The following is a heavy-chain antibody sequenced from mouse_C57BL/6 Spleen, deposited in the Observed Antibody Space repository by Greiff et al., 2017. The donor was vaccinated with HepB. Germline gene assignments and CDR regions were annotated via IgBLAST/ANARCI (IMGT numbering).Heavy chain of an antibody. CDR3: AREGNYYGSSYAAWFAY. Sequence: VQLQESGPELVKPGASVKISCKASGYAFSSSWMNWVKQRPGKGLEWIGRIYPGDGDTNYNGKFKGKATLTADKSSSTAYMQLSSLTSEDSAVYFCAREGNYYGSSYAAWFAYWGQGTLVTVSA. D-gene: IGHD1-1*01. CDR1: GYAFSSSW. J-gene: IGHJ3*01. CDR2: IYPGDGDT. V-gene: IGHV1-82*01.